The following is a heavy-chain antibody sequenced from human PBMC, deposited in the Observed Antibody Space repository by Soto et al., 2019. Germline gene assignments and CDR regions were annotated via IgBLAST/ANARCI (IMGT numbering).Heavy chain of an antibody. D-gene: IGHD3-22*01. J-gene: IGHJ4*02. CDR2: IYSGGST. V-gene: IGHV3-66*02. CDR3: ARDYYKYYDSSGYYRSPAY. Sequence: GGSLRLTCAASGFTVSSNYMSWVRQAPGKGLEWVSVIYSGGSTYYADSVKGRFTISRDNSRNTLFLQMNSLRAEDTAVYYCARDYYKYYDSSGYYRSPAYWGQGTLVTVSS. CDR1: GFTVSSNY.